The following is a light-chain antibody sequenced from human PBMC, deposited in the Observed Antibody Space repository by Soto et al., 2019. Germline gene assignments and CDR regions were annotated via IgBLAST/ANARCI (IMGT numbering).Light chain of an antibody. CDR3: QQYYSTPT. V-gene: IGKV3-20*01. CDR1: HTVNSDY. CDR2: ATS. J-gene: IGKJ1*01. Sequence: EVVLTQSPGTLSLSPGETATLSCRASHTVNSDYLAWFQQRPGQAPRLLIFATSRRATDIPDRFSGSGSGTEFTLTISSLQAEDVAVYYCQQYYSTPTFGQGTKVDIK.